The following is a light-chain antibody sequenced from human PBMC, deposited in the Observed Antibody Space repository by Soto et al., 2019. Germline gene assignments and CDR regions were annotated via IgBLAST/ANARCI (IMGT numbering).Light chain of an antibody. CDR2: GDD. CDR3: ASWDDRLNGPV. V-gene: IGLV1-44*01. J-gene: IGLJ3*02. CDR1: SSNIGSHT. Sequence: QSVLTQPPSTSGTPGQRVAFSCSGTSSNIGSHTVNWYQQLPGTAPKLLIYGDDQRPSGVPDRFSGSKSGTSASLAISGLQPEDEVDYYCASWDDRLNGPVFGGGTKLTVL.